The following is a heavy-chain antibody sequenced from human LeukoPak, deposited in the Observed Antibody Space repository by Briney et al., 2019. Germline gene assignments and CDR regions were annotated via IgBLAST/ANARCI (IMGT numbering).Heavy chain of an antibody. CDR1: GYTFTGYY. J-gene: IGHJ5*02. Sequence: ASVKVSCKASGYTFTGYYMHWVGQAPGQGLEWMGRINPNSGGTNYAQKFQGRVTMTRDTSISTAYMELSRLRSDGTAVYYCARKPRIAAAGCWFDPWGQGTLVTVSS. CDR2: INPNSGGT. V-gene: IGHV1-2*06. CDR3: ARKPRIAAAGCWFDP. D-gene: IGHD6-13*01.